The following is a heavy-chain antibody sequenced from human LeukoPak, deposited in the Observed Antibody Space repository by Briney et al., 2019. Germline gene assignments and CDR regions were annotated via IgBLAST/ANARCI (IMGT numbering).Heavy chain of an antibody. J-gene: IGHJ6*03. CDR2: INHSGST. Sequence: LETPSLTCAVYGGSFSGYYWSWIRQPPGKGLEWIGEINHSGSTNYNPSLKSRVTISVDTSKNQFSLKLSSVTAADTAVYYCARGKYCSSTSCYGRYYYYYMDVWGKGTTVTVSS. CDR3: ARGKYCSSTSCYGRYYYYYMDV. CDR1: GGSFSGYY. D-gene: IGHD2-2*01. V-gene: IGHV4-34*01.